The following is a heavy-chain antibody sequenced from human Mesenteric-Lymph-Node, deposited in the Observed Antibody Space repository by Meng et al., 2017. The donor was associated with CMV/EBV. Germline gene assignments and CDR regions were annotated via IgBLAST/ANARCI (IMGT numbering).Heavy chain of an antibody. CDR3: AKDDMGLVLVPAPVDVEY. J-gene: IGHJ4*02. CDR2: IRHDGSYG. D-gene: IGHD2-2*01. Sequence: GGSLRLSCSASGFTFGDYAVNWVRQAPGKGLEWVAFIRHDGSYGYYIDSVKGRFTISRDNSKDTLYLQMNSLRVEDTAVYFCAKDDMGLVLVPAPVDVEYWGQGTLVTVSS. V-gene: IGHV3-30*02. CDR1: GFTFGDYA.